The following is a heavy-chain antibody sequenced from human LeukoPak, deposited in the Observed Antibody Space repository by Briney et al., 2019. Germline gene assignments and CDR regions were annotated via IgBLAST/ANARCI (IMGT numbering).Heavy chain of an antibody. J-gene: IGHJ4*02. CDR3: AKGKYYSGCDLREFDY. CDR2: ISWNSAGI. CDR1: GFTFDEYA. Sequence: AGRSLRLSCAASGFTFDEYAMHWVRQAPGKGLEWVSGISWNSAGIGYADSVRGRFTISRDNAKNSLYLHMNSLRAEDTALYYCAKGKYYSGCDLREFDYWGQGTLVTVSS. V-gene: IGHV3-9*01. D-gene: IGHD5-12*01.